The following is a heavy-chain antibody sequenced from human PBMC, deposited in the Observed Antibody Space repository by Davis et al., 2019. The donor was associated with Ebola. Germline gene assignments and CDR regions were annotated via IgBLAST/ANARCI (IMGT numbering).Heavy chain of an antibody. CDR1: GGPFSNYA. CDR2: IAPYNGVT. D-gene: IGHD2-21*01. Sequence: ASVKVSCKASGGPFSNYAISWVRQAPGQGLEWMGWIAPYNGVTNYAQNLQDRFSMTTDASTSTAYMELRSLTSDDTAVYYCARDSGDMSYWGQGTLVTVSS. V-gene: IGHV1-18*01. J-gene: IGHJ4*02. CDR3: ARDSGDMSY.